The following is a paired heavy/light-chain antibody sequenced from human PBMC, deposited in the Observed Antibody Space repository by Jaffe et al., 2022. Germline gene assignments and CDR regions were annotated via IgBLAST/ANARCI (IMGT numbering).Light chain of an antibody. V-gene: IGLV4-69*01. CDR2: LNIDGNH. CDR3: QTWGGGIQV. J-gene: IGLJ3*02. CDR1: SGHSTYA. Sequence: QLVLTQSPSASASLGASVKLTCTLSSGHSTYAIAWHQQRPEKGPRFLMKLNIDGNHIKGDGIPDRFSGSTSGAERYLTISSLQSEDEADYFCQTWGGGIQVFGGGTRLTVL.
Heavy chain of an antibody. V-gene: IGHV1-69*01. J-gene: IGHJ3*02. CDR1: GATFSSSS. CDR3: AREMTAVTVGTVTVGGVLDAFHI. D-gene: IGHD4-17*01. CDR2: ILPVRGAP. Sequence: QVQLVQSGAEVKKPGSSVKVSCKASGATFSSSSISWVRRAPGQGLEWMGGILPVRGAPYYAPQFQGRVTITADESTSTVYMDLSSLRSEDTAVYYCAREMTAVTVGTVTVGGVLDAFHIWGQGTRVTVSS.